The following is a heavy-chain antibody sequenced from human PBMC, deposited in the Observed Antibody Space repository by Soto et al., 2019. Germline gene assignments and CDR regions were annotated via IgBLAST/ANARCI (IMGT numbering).Heavy chain of an antibody. CDR1: GFSFSDYV. D-gene: IGHD6-13*01. CDR2: ISESGGST. V-gene: IGHV3-23*01. CDR3: AKRSPYSSGWYSPIFDY. Sequence: LRLSCAASGFSFSDYVMSWVRQAPGKGLEWVSVISESGGSTHYADSVRGRFTVSRDNSKNSLSLRMNSLRDEDTAVYFCAKRSPYSSGWYSPIFDYWGQGALVTVSS. J-gene: IGHJ4*02.